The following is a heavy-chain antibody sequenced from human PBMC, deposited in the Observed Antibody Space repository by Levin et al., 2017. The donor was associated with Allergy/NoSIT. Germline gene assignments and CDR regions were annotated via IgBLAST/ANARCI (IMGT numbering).Heavy chain of an antibody. CDR3: ARDRLYSYGQQGVGY. V-gene: IGHV3-33*01. Sequence: TGGSLRLSCAASGFTFSSYGMHWVRQAPGKGLEWVAVIWYDGSNKYYADSVKGRFTISRDNSKNTLYLQMNSLRAEDTAVYYCARDRLYSYGQQGVGYWGQGTLVTVSS. CDR1: GFTFSSYG. D-gene: IGHD5-18*01. J-gene: IGHJ4*02. CDR2: IWYDGSNK.